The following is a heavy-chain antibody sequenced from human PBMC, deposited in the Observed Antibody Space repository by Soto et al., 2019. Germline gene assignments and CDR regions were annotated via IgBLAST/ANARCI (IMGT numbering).Heavy chain of an antibody. CDR3: VTHSYYDFWPGHSYYLAF. CDR1: GVTFSSHA. V-gene: IGHV3-23*01. Sequence: PGGSLRLSCAASGVTFSSHAMHWFRQAPGRGLEWVSAINGGGENTYYADSVKSRFTISRDTSKNTLYLQMVSLRAEDTAVYYCVTHSYYDFWPGHSYYLAFWGQGTLVTVSS. D-gene: IGHD3-3*01. J-gene: IGHJ4*02. CDR2: INGGGENT.